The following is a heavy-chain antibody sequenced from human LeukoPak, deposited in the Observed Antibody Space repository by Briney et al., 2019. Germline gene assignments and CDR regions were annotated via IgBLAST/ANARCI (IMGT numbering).Heavy chain of an antibody. J-gene: IGHJ4*02. CDR3: ARRRSWPEFDY. D-gene: IGHD6-13*01. Sequence: PSETLSPTCDVSGGSINSTGYFWGWIRQSPGKGLEWIGAIYYTGDAYFNPSLRSRANMAVDTSENRFSLNLRSVTAADTAIYYCARRRSWPEFDYWGQGTLVTVSS. CDR2: IYYTGDA. V-gene: IGHV4-39*01. CDR1: GGSINSTGYF.